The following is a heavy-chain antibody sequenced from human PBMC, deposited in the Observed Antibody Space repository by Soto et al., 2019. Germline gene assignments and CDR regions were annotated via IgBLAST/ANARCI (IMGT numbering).Heavy chain of an antibody. D-gene: IGHD5-18*01. CDR1: GGSIRSYY. Sequence: QVQLQESGPGLVKPSETLSLTCTVSGGSIRSYYWSWIRQPPGKGLEWIGYIYYSGSTDYNPSLKSRVTISVDTSKNQFSLKLRSVTAADTAVYYCARDSYNFDDWGQGILVTVS. CDR3: ARDSYNFDD. J-gene: IGHJ4*02. CDR2: IYYSGST. V-gene: IGHV4-59*01.